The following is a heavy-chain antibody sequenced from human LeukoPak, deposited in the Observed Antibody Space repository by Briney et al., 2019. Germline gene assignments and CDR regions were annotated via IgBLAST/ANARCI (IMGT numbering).Heavy chain of an antibody. CDR1: GYTFTSYG. Sequence: ASVKLSCKASGYTFTSYGISWVRQAPGQGLEWMGWISAYNGNTNYAQTLQGRVTMTTDTSTNTAYMALERLRSDDPALYSCARHFAARPGDQRGQGTLVTVSS. CDR2: ISAYNGNT. CDR3: ARHFAARPGDQ. J-gene: IGHJ4*02. V-gene: IGHV1-18*01. D-gene: IGHD6-6*01.